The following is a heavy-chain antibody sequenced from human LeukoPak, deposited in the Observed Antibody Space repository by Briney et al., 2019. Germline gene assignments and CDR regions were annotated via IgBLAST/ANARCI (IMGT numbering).Heavy chain of an antibody. J-gene: IGHJ4*02. Sequence: GASVTVSCKASGYTFTGFYMHWVRQAPGQGLEWMGIINPSGGSTAYAHQFQGRVTMTRDTSTSTVYMEVSSLRSEDTAVYYCARDLVRCSGGSCYPQYYFDYWGQGTLVTVSS. CDR1: GYTFTGFY. V-gene: IGHV1-46*01. CDR3: ARDLVRCSGGSCYPQYYFDY. D-gene: IGHD2-15*01. CDR2: INPSGGST.